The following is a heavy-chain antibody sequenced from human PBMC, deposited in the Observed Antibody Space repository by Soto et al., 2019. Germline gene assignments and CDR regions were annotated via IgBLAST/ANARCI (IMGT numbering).Heavy chain of an antibody. J-gene: IGHJ6*03. Sequence: SETLSLTCAVYGGSFSGYYWSWIRQPPGKGLEWIGEINHSGSTNYNPSLKSRVTISVDTSKNQFSLKLSSVTAADTAVYYCARGRPSSTRNYYYYMDVWGKGTTVTVSS. CDR3: ARGRPSSTRNYYYYMDV. CDR1: GGSFSGYY. V-gene: IGHV4-34*01. CDR2: INHSGST.